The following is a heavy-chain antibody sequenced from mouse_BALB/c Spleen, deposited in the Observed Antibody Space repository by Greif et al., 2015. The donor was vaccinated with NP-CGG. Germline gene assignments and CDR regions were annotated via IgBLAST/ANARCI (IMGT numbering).Heavy chain of an antibody. CDR3: ARRTGTEAMDY. D-gene: IGHD4-1*01. Sequence: CGPELVKPGASLKISCKASGYTFTDYYINWVRQKPGQGLEWIGWIYPGSGNTKYNEKFKGKATLTVDTSSSTAYMQLSSLTSEDTAVYFCARRTGTEAMDYWGQGTSVTVSS. V-gene: IGHV1-84*02. CDR2: IYPGSGNT. J-gene: IGHJ4*01. CDR1: GYTFTDYY.